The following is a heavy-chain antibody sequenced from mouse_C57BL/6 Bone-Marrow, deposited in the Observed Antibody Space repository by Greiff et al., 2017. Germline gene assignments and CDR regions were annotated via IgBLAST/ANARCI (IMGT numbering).Heavy chain of an antibody. J-gene: IGHJ4*01. D-gene: IGHD1-1*01. Sequence: VQLQQPGAELVMPGASVKLSCKASGYTFTSYWMHWVKQRPGQGLEWIGEIDPSDSYTNSNQKFKGKSTLTVDKSSSTAYMQLSSLTSEDSAVYYCALSLITTVVAREVLYAMDYWGQGTSVTVSS. CDR3: ALSLITTVVAREVLYAMDY. V-gene: IGHV1-69*01. CDR1: GYTFTSYW. CDR2: IDPSDSYT.